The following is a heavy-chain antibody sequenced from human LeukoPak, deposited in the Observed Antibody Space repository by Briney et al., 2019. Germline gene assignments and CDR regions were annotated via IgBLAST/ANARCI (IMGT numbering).Heavy chain of an antibody. CDR1: GFTFSSYA. CDR2: ISGSGGST. J-gene: IGHJ4*02. CDR3: ARAATIAVAGTVGY. V-gene: IGHV3-23*01. Sequence: PGGSLRLSCAASGFTFSSYAMSWVRQAPGKGLEWVSAISGSGGSTYYADSVKGRFTISRDNSKNTLYLQMNSLRAEDTAVYYCARAATIAVAGTVGYWGQGTLVTVSS. D-gene: IGHD6-19*01.